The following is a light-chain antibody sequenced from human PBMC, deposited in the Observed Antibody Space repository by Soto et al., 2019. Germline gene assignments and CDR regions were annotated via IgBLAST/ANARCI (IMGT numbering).Light chain of an antibody. Sequence: DIPMTQSPSTLSAPVGDRVTITCRASQSISSWLAWYKQKPGKAPKVLIYHASSLETGVTSRFSGSGYGTDFTLTIDSLQPDDFATYFCQQFNYYPYTFGQGPKLEI. CDR1: QSISSW. V-gene: IGKV1-5*01. CDR3: QQFNYYPYT. J-gene: IGKJ2*01. CDR2: HAS.